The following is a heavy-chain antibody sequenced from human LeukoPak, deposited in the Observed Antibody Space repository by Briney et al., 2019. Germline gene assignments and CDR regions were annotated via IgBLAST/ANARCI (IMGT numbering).Heavy chain of an antibody. J-gene: IGHJ4*02. V-gene: IGHV4-34*01. Sequence: SETLSLTCGVQGESFSGYYWSWIRQPPGKGLEWIGEISHSGITNYSPSLQSRVTISVDTSKNQFSLKLTSVTAADTAVYYCARGTYYYESSSPYYWGQGSLVTVSS. CDR2: ISHSGIT. D-gene: IGHD3-22*01. CDR3: ARGTYYYESSSPYY. CDR1: GESFSGYY.